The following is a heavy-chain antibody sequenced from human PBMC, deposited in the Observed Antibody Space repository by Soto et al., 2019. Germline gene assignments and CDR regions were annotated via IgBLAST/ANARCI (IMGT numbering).Heavy chain of an antibody. CDR2: INPSGGST. J-gene: IGHJ6*02. Sequence: QVQLVQSGAEVKKPGASVKVSCKASGYTFTSYYMHWVRQAPGQGLEWMGIINPSGGSTSYAQKFQGRVTMIRDTSTSTVYMELSSLRSEDTAVYYCASPLPGYCSGGSCYYYYGMDVWGQGTTVTVSS. V-gene: IGHV1-46*01. CDR1: GYTFTSYY. CDR3: ASPLPGYCSGGSCYYYYGMDV. D-gene: IGHD2-15*01.